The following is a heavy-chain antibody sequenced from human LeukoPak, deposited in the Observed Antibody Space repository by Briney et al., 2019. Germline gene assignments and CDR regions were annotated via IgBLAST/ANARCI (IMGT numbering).Heavy chain of an antibody. D-gene: IGHD3-10*01. Sequence: PWETLSLTCTVSGGSISSYYWSWIRQPPGKGLELIGYIYYSGNTNYNPSLKSRVTISIDTSKKQFSLKLTSVTAADTAVYYCAREQISMIRGFDNWGQGTLVTVSS. V-gene: IGHV4-59*01. J-gene: IGHJ4*02. CDR3: AREQISMIRGFDN. CDR1: GGSISSYY. CDR2: IYYSGNT.